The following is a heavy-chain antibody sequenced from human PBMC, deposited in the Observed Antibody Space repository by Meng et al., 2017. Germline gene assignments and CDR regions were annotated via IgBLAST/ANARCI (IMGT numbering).Heavy chain of an antibody. CDR1: GFSLTTSGVG. CDR2: IYCDDDK. CDR3: AHSYGSNFDY. Sequence: QVPLEESGAAVEKPTPTLTLTCNFSGFSLTTSGVGVGRHRQRQGKALEWLALIYCDDDKRSRPSLKSRLTTTKDTSKTQVVLTMTNMDPVDTATYYCAHSYGSNFDYWGQGTLVTVSS. J-gene: IGHJ4*02. D-gene: IGHD3-10*01. V-gene: IGHV2-5*09.